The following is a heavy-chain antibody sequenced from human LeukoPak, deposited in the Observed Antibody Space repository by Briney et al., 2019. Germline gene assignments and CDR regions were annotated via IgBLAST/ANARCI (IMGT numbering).Heavy chain of an antibody. Sequence: PGGSLRLSCAASGFTFSNAWMSWVRQAPGKGLEWVGRIKSKTDGGTTDYAAPVKGRFTISRDDSKNTLYLQMTSLKTEDTAVYYCTTRWDIVVVVAATGFDYWGQGTLVTVSS. CDR2: IKSKTDGGTT. J-gene: IGHJ4*02. CDR3: TTRWDIVVVVAATGFDY. D-gene: IGHD2-15*01. CDR1: GFTFSNAW. V-gene: IGHV3-15*01.